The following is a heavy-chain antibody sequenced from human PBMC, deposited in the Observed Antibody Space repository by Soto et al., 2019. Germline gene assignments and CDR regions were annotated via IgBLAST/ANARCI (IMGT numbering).Heavy chain of an antibody. CDR1: GYTFTSYD. CDR2: MNPNSGNT. Sequence: WASVKVSCKASGYTFTSYDINWVRQATGQGLEWMGWMNPNSGNTGYAQKFQGRVTMTRNTSISTAYMELSSLRSEDTAVYYCAITPGWFAGMAVWGQGTTVTVSS. J-gene: IGHJ6*02. V-gene: IGHV1-8*01. CDR3: AITPGWFAGMAV. D-gene: IGHD6-19*01.